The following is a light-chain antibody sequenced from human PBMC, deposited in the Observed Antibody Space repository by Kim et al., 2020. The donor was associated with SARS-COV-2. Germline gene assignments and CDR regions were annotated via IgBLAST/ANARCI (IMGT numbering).Light chain of an antibody. Sequence: LSLSPGERDTLSCRASQSVSSYLAWYQQKPGQAPRLLIYDASNRATGIPARFSGSGSGTDFTLTISSLEPEDFAVYYCQQRSTLTFGGGTKVDIK. CDR1: QSVSSY. CDR2: DAS. CDR3: QQRSTLT. J-gene: IGKJ4*01. V-gene: IGKV3-11*01.